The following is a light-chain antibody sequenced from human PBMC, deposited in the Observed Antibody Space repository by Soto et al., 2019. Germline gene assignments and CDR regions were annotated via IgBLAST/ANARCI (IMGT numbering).Light chain of an antibody. Sequence: EIVLTQSPGTLSLSPGERATLSCRASQSVSSSYLAWYQQTRGQAPRLLIYGASSRATGIPDRFSGSGSGTDFTLTIRRLEPEDFAVYYCQQYGSSRWTFGQGTKVEIK. CDR1: QSVSSSY. CDR3: QQYGSSRWT. J-gene: IGKJ1*01. V-gene: IGKV3-20*01. CDR2: GAS.